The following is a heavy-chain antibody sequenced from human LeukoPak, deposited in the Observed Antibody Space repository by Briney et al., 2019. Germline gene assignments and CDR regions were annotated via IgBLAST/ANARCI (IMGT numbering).Heavy chain of an antibody. D-gene: IGHD6-13*01. J-gene: IGHJ4*02. CDR2: MNPNSGNT. CDR3: ARALYSGRGAFDY. Sequence: ASVKVSCKASGYTFTSYDINWVRQATGQGLEWMGWMNPNSGNTGYAQKFQGRVTITRNTSISTAYMELSSLRSEDTALYYCARALYSGRGAFDYWGQGTLVTVSS. V-gene: IGHV1-8*01. CDR1: GYTFTSYD.